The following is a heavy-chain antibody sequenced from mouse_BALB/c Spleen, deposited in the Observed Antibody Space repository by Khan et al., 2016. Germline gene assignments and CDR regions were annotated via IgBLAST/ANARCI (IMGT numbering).Heavy chain of an antibody. D-gene: IGHD1-2*01. CDR1: GYTFTNYG. CDR3: ARSTYYGYYYAMDY. Sequence: QIQLVQSGPELKKPGETVKISCKASGYTFTNYGMNWVRQAPGKGLQWMGWMNPYTGEPTYTDDFKGRFAFSLETSASTAYLQINNLKNEDTATDFCARSTYYGYYYAMDYWGQGTSVTVSS. J-gene: IGHJ4*01. V-gene: IGHV9-3-1*01. CDR2: MNPYTGEP.